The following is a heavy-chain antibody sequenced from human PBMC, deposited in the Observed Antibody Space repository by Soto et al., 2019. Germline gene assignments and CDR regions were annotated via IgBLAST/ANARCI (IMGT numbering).Heavy chain of an antibody. CDR2: TYYRSKWYI. Sequence: SQTLSITCAISGDSVSSNDATWDWIRQSPSRGLEWLGRTYYRSKWYIDYAVSVKSRITINPDPSNNQLSLQLNSVTPEDTAVNYCARESHSVYALSYWGLGTPVTVSS. CDR3: ARESHSVYALSY. V-gene: IGHV6-1*01. J-gene: IGHJ4*02. CDR1: GDSVSSNDAT. D-gene: IGHD5-12*01.